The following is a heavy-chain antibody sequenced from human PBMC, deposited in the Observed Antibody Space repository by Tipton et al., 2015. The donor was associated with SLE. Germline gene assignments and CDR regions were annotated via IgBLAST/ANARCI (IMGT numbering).Heavy chain of an antibody. D-gene: IGHD2-15*01. Sequence: TLSLTCTVSGASISSSTYYWGWIRQAPGKGLEWIGNLYYSGNTYYNPSLKSRVSISIDTSKNQISLQLKSVTPDDTAVYYCTRDQDIKAHGSTSFDYWGQGIMVTVSS. CDR2: LYYSGNT. V-gene: IGHV4-39*02. CDR3: TRDQDIKAHGSTSFDY. J-gene: IGHJ4*02. CDR1: GASISSSTYY.